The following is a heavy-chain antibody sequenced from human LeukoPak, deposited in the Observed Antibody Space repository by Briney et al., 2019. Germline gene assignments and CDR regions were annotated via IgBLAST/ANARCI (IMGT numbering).Heavy chain of an antibody. D-gene: IGHD2-2*01. CDR2: INPNSGGT. Sequence: ASVKVSCKASGYTFTGYYMHWVQQAPGQGLEWMGWINPNSGGTNYTQKFQGRVTMTRDTSTSTAYMELSRLRSDDTAVYYCARVGPYCSSTSCYWGAFDIWGQGTMVTVSS. CDR3: ARVGPYCSSTSCYWGAFDI. CDR1: GYTFTGYY. J-gene: IGHJ3*02. V-gene: IGHV1-2*02.